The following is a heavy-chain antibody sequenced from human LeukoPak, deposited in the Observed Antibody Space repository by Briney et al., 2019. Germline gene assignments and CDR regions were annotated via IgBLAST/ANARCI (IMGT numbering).Heavy chain of an antibody. D-gene: IGHD3-10*01. J-gene: IGHJ5*02. CDR1: GFTFSNYG. CDR2: ISSNGGST. V-gene: IGHV3-64*01. Sequence: GGSLRLSCAASGFTFSNYGMHWVRQAPGKGLEYVSAISSNGGSTYYANSVKGRFTISRDNSKNTLYLQMGSLRAEDMAVYYCARESGYYGSGSYYIGPWGQGTLVTVSS. CDR3: ARESGYYGSGSYYIGP.